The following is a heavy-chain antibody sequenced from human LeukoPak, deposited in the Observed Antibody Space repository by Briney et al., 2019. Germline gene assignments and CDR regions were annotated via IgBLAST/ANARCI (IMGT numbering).Heavy chain of an antibody. V-gene: IGHV1-18*01. CDR2: ISAYNGKT. CDR3: ARENEWGPPWFDP. Sequence: GASVKVSCKASGDTFTSYVFSWVRQAPGQGLEWMGRISAYNGKTDYAQKFQGRVTMTTDTSTNTVNMDLRNLKSDDTAVYYCARENEWGPPWFDPWGQGILVTVSS. D-gene: IGHD2-8*01. CDR1: GDTFTSYV. J-gene: IGHJ5*02.